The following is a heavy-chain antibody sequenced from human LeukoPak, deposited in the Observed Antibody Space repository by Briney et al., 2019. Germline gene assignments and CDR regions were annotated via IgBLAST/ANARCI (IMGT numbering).Heavy chain of an antibody. J-gene: IGHJ3*02. CDR1: GFTFSTYV. Sequence: GGSLRLSCTASGFTFSTYVIHWVRQAPGKGLEWVAVMSYDGSNENYLDSVKGRFTISRDNSKNTLYLQMNSLRAEDTAVYYCARKFWSGYYTYDAFDIWGQGTMVTVSS. V-gene: IGHV3-30-3*01. CDR3: ARKFWSGYYTYDAFDI. CDR2: MSYDGSNE. D-gene: IGHD3-3*01.